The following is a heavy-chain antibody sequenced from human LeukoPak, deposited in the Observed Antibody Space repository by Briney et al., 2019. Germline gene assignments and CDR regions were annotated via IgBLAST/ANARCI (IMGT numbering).Heavy chain of an antibody. J-gene: IGHJ4*02. Sequence: GGSLRLSCAASGFAVSSNYMSWVRQTPGKGLEWVSLIYSGGSTYYADSVKGRFTISRDNSKNTLYLQMNSLRAEDTAVYYCARAIRSGGKCYFDYWGQGTLVTVSS. CDR2: IYSGGST. CDR3: ARAIRSGGKCYFDY. D-gene: IGHD2-15*01. CDR1: GFAVSSNY. V-gene: IGHV3-53*01.